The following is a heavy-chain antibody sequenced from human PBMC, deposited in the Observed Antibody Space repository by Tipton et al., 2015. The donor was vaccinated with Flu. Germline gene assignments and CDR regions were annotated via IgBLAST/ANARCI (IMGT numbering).Heavy chain of an antibody. D-gene: IGHD3-10*01. CDR1: GYTFTSYG. CDR2: ISAYNGNT. CDR3: ASVFYYGLRGPRDDAFDI. V-gene: IGHV1-18*01. Sequence: QVQLVQSGAEVKKPGASVKVSCKASGYTFTSYGISWVRQAPGQGLEWMGWISAYNGNTNYAQKLQGRVTMTTDTSTSTAYMELRSLRSDDTAVYYCASVFYYGLRGPRDDAFDIWGQGTMVTVSS. J-gene: IGHJ3*02.